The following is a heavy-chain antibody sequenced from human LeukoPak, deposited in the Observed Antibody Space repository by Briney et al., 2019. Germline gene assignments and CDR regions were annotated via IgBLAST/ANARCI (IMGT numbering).Heavy chain of an antibody. D-gene: IGHD2-21*02. CDR1: GYSISSGYY. CDR3: ARDPEPYCGGDCYSYYFDY. J-gene: IGHJ4*02. Sequence: SETLSLTCTVSGYSISSGYYWGWIRQPPGKGLEWIGSIYHSGSTYYNPSLKSRVTISVDTSKNQFSLKLSSVTAADTAVYYCARDPEPYCGGDCYSYYFDYWGQGTLVTVSS. V-gene: IGHV4-38-2*02. CDR2: IYHSGST.